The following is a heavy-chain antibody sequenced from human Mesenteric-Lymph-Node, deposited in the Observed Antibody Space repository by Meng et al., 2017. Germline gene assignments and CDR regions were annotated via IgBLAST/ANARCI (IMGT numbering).Heavy chain of an antibody. CDR2: ISAYNGNT. J-gene: IGHJ6*02. CDR1: GYTFTSYG. D-gene: IGHD1-14*01. CDR3: ARDQKRRFPKPKDYGMDV. V-gene: IGHV1-18*01. Sequence: ASVKVSCKASGYTFTSYGISWVRQAPGQGLEWMGWISAYNGNTNYAQKLQGRVTMTTDTSTSTAYMELRSLRSDDTAVYYCARDQKRRFPKPKDYGMDVWGQGTTVTVSS.